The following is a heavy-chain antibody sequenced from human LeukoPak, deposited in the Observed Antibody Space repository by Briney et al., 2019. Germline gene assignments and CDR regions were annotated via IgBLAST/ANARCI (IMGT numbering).Heavy chain of an antibody. CDR1: GFTFSSYS. D-gene: IGHD3-22*01. V-gene: IGHV3-21*04. Sequence: GGSLRLSCAASGFTFSSYSMNWVRQAPGKGLEWVSSISSSSSYIYYADSVKGRFTISRDNAKNSLYLQMNSLRAEDTAVYYCARDPLSQYYYDSSGYFGYWGQGTLVTVSS. CDR3: ARDPLSQYYYDSSGYFGY. CDR2: ISSSSSYI. J-gene: IGHJ4*02.